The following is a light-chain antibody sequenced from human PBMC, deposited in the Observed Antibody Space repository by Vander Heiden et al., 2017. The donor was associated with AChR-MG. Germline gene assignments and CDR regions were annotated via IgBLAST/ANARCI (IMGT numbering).Light chain of an antibody. V-gene: IGLV1-40*01. CDR3: QSYDSSHYV. Sequence: QSVLTQPPSVSGAPGPRVTLSCTGSLSTIGAGYDVNWYQQLPGTAPKLLIYGNSNRPSGVPDRFSGSKSGTSASLAITGLQAEDEADYYCQSYDSSHYVFGTGTKVTVL. CDR2: GNS. J-gene: IGLJ1*01. CDR1: LSTIGAGYD.